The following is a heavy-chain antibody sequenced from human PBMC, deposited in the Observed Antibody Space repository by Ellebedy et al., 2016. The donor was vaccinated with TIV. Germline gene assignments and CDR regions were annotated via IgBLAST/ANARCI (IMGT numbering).Heavy chain of an antibody. CDR3: AKLVGYDIWYFDR. D-gene: IGHD5-12*01. CDR1: GFTFSAYA. CDR2: ISGSGVGT. V-gene: IGHV3-23*01. J-gene: IGHJ2*01. Sequence: GESLKISCAASGFTFSAYAMSWVRQASGKGLEWVAAISGSGVGTYYADSVKGRFTISRDNFKNTVYLQMDSLRAEDTALYYCAKLVGYDIWYFDRWGRGTLVTVSS.